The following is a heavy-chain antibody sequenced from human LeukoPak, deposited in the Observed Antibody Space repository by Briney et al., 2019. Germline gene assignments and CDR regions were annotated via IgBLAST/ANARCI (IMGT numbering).Heavy chain of an antibody. V-gene: IGHV1-46*01. Sequence: ASVKVSCKASGYTFTSYYMHWVRQAPGQGLEWMGIINPSGGSTSYAQKFQGRVTMTRDTSISTSYMELSRLRSDDTAVYYCARVDYYSSGDYWGQGTLVTVSS. CDR2: INPSGGST. CDR3: ARVDYYSSGDY. J-gene: IGHJ4*02. CDR1: GYTFTSYY. D-gene: IGHD3-10*01.